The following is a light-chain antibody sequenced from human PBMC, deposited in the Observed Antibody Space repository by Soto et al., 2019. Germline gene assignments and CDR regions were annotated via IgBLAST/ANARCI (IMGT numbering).Light chain of an antibody. CDR2: DAS. J-gene: IGKJ4*01. CDR3: QNFRSSAIS. Sequence: AIQLTQSPSSLSASVGDRVSITCRASQGIGSALAWYQLKPGAAPTLLIYDASTLESGVPSRLSGSRSVADFTLTISSLQPEDFATYYCQNFRSSAISFGGGTKVEIK. V-gene: IGKV1-13*02. CDR1: QGIGSA.